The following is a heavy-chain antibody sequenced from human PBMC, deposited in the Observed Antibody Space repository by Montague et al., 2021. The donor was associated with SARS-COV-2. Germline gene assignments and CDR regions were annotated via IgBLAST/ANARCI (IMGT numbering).Heavy chain of an antibody. CDR2: TYYRSKWYN. CDR1: GDSFPSNSAT. CDR3: TSGREGNYNVMDV. V-gene: IGHV6-1*01. J-gene: IGHJ6*02. D-gene: IGHD1-1*01. Sequence: CAISGDSFPSNSATWNWVRQSPSRGLEWLGRTYYRSKWYNDYAVSVRGRVTINPDTSKNQFSLQLNSVTPEDTAIYYCTSGREGNYNVMDVWGQGTTVTVSS.